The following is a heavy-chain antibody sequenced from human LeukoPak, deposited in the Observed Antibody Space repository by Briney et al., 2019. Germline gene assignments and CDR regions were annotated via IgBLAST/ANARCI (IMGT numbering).Heavy chain of an antibody. CDR3: ARDPSFVEGYFDY. Sequence: SETLSLTCTVSGGSISGYYWNWIRQPAGKGLEWIGRIYTSESTNYNPSLKSRVTMSVDTSKNQVSLKLSSVTAADTAVYYCARDPSFVEGYFDYWGQGILVTVSS. CDR2: IYTSEST. D-gene: IGHD2-15*01. J-gene: IGHJ4*02. V-gene: IGHV4-4*07. CDR1: GGSISGYY.